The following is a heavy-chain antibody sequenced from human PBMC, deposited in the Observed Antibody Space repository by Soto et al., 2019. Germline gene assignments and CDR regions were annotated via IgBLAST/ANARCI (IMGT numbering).Heavy chain of an antibody. CDR1: GASISAYA. CDR2: LYSSGDT. V-gene: IGHV4-4*07. J-gene: IGHJ4*02. D-gene: IGHD6-19*01. CDR3: ARGPYSSGWYVVDY. Sequence: SETLSLTCTVSGASISAYAWSWIRQPAGKGLEWIGRLYSSGDTNYNPSFKSRLTMSADTSKNQFSLKLSSVTAADTAVYYCARGPYSSGWYVVDYWGQGTLVTVSS.